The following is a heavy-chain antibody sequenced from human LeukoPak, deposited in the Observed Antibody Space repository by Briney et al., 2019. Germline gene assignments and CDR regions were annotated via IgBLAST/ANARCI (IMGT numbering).Heavy chain of an antibody. CDR2: VSAYNGNT. J-gene: IGHJ4*02. D-gene: IGHD3-10*01. V-gene: IGHV1-18*01. CDR1: GYTFTSYG. CDR3: ARAPLMVRGVINY. Sequence: ASVKVSCKASGYTFTSYGISWERQAPGQGLEWMGWVSAYNGNTNYAQKLQGRVTMTTDTSTSTAYRELRSLRSDDTAVYYCARAPLMVRGVINYWGQGTLVTVSS.